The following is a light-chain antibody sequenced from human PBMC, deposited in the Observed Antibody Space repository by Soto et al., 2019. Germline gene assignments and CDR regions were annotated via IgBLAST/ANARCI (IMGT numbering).Light chain of an antibody. V-gene: IGKV3-15*01. Sequence: DMVLRQSPGTLSLSPGERATLSCRASQSVSSKYLAWYQQKPGQAPRLLIYGASTRATGIPARFSGSGSGTEFTLTISSLQSEDFAVYYCQQYNNWPRAFGQGTKVDIK. J-gene: IGKJ1*01. CDR3: QQYNNWPRA. CDR2: GAS. CDR1: QSVSSKY.